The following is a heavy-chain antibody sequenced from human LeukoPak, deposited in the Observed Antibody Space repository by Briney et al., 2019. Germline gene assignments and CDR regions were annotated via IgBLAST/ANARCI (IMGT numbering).Heavy chain of an antibody. V-gene: IGHV3-33*01. J-gene: IGHJ4*02. CDR3: ARVPYCSGGRCSSWIDH. CDR2: IWYDGTNE. D-gene: IGHD2-15*01. CDR1: GFIFSSYG. Sequence: GGSLRLSCAASGFIFSSYGMHWVRQAPGKGLEWVALIWYDGTNEYYTDFVKGRFTISRANSKNTLYLQMNSLRAEDTAVYYCARVPYCSGGRCSSWIDHWGQGTLVTVSS.